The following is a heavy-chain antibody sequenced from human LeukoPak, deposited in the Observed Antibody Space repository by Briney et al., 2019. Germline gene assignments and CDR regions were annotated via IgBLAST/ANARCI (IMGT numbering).Heavy chain of an antibody. CDR3: ARDDYGGLSY. Sequence: GGSLRLSCAGSGFIFNNYAMHWVRQPPGKGLEWVSGISWNSGSIDYADSVKGRFTISRDNAKNSLYLQMNSLRAEDTAVYYCARDDYGGLSYWGQGTLVTVSS. V-gene: IGHV3-9*01. J-gene: IGHJ4*02. D-gene: IGHD4-23*01. CDR1: GFIFNNYA. CDR2: ISWNSGSI.